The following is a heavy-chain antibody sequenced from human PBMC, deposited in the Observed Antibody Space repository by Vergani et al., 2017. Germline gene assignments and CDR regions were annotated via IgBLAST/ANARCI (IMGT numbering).Heavy chain of an antibody. CDR3: TTPTVWELRYYFDY. CDR1: GFALNRHA. CDR2: IRPKTDGETT. J-gene: IGHJ4*02. Sequence: VQLVESGGGVVQPGTSLRLSCVVSGFALNRHAMYWVRQAPGKGLEWVARIRPKTDGETTDYAAPVKGRFTITRDDSKNTLYQQMNSLKTEDTAVYYCTTPTVWELRYYFDYWGQGTLVTVAS. V-gene: IGHV3-15*01. D-gene: IGHD3-9*01.